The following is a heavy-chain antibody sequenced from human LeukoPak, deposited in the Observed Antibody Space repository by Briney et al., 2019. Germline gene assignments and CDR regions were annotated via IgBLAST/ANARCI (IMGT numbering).Heavy chain of an antibody. CDR3: AGFDGGSGYGFDY. J-gene: IGHJ4*02. V-gene: IGHV3-21*01. CDR1: GFTFSSYD. Sequence: GGSLRLSCAASGFTFSSYDMNWVRQAPGKGLEWVSSLSTGSSYLYYADSVKGRFTISRDNTKNSLYLQMNSLRAEDTAVYYCAGFDGGSGYGFDYWGQGTLVTVSS. CDR2: LSTGSSYL. D-gene: IGHD3-22*01.